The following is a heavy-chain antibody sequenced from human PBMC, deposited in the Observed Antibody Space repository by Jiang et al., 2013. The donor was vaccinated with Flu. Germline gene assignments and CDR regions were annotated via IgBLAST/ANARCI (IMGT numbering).Heavy chain of an antibody. V-gene: IGHV1-46*01. CDR3: ARDHSIGDIAWWFDP. J-gene: IGHJ5*02. D-gene: IGHD6-6*01. CDR2: INPTGTSA. Sequence: QSGSELRNPGASVKVSCKASGYTFTNNFMHWVRQAPGQGLEWMGVINPTGTSATYAHKFQGRITMTRDTSTSTDYMELRSLRFEDTALYYCARDHSIGDIAWWFDP. CDR1: GYTFTNNF.